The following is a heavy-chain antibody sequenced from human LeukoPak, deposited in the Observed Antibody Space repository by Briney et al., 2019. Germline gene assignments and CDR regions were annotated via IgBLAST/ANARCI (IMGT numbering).Heavy chain of an antibody. D-gene: IGHD3-22*01. CDR3: ARLANYYDKGNAFDI. CDR2: IYYSGST. J-gene: IGHJ3*02. CDR1: GGSISSSSYY. V-gene: IGHV4-39*07. Sequence: SETLSLTCTVSGGSISSSSYYWGWIRQPPGKGLEWIGSIYYSGSTYYNPSLKSRVTISVDTSKNQFSLKLSSVTAADTAVYYCARLANYYDKGNAFDIWGQGTMVTVSS.